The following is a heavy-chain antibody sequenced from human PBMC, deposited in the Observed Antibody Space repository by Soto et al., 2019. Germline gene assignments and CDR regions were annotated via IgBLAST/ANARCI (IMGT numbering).Heavy chain of an antibody. V-gene: IGHV1-18*01. Sequence: QIQLLQSGAEVKKPGTSVKVSCQASGYIFTTYGIIWVRQAPGQGLEWMGWINPNSGHTNYAQNLKDRVTMTTDTSTNTAYMELRSPRSNDTAVYFCARGQVVNFDNWFDPWGQGTLVTVSS. CDR1: GYIFTTYG. CDR3: ARGQVVNFDNWFDP. D-gene: IGHD3-22*01. CDR2: INPNSGHT. J-gene: IGHJ5*02.